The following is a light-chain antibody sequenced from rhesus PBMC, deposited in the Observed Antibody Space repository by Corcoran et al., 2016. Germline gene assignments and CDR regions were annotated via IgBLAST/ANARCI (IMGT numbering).Light chain of an antibody. V-gene: IGKV1-22*01. Sequence: DIQMTQSPSSLSASVGDTVTITCRARQAISISLAWYQQKPGKAPNPLIYKASSLQRWVPSMFSGSGAWTDCTLTISSLQSEYFVIYYCQQYISRPFTFGPGTKLDIK. J-gene: IGKJ3*01. CDR1: QAISIS. CDR3: QQYISRPFT. CDR2: KAS.